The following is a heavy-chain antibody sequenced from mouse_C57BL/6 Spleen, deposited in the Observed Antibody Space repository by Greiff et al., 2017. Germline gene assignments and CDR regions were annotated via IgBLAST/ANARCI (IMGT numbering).Heavy chain of an antibody. Sequence: VQLQQPGAELVMPGASVKLSCKASGYTFTSYWMHWVKQRPGQGLEWIGEIDPSDSYTYYNQKFKGKSTLTVDKSSSTAYLQLSSLTSGDSAVYSWARSWITTVVEGWYFDVGGKGTRVTV. V-gene: IGHV1-69*01. CDR3: ARSWITTVVEGWYFDV. CDR2: IDPSDSYT. CDR1: GYTFTSYW. D-gene: IGHD1-1*01. J-gene: IGHJ1*03.